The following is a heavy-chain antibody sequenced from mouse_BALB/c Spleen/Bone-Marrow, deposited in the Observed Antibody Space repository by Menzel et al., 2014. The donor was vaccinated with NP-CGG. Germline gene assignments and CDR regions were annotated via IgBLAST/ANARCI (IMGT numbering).Heavy chain of an antibody. CDR3: ARYRYYGSSYAMDY. D-gene: IGHD1-1*01. CDR1: GFNIKDTY. V-gene: IGHV14-3*02. CDR2: IDQETINT. J-gene: IGHJ4*01. Sequence: VQLKQSGAELVKPGASVKLSCTASGFNIKDTYMFWVKQRPDQGREWMGRIDQETINTKYDPKFQGKATIAADTSSNTAYLQLSSLTSEDTAVYYCARYRYYGSSYAMDYWGQGTSVTVSS.